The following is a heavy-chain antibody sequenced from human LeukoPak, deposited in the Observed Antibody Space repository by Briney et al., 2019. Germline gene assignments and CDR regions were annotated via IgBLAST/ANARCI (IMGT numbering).Heavy chain of an antibody. V-gene: IGHV3-21*01. Sequence: PGGSLRLSCAASGFTFSSYSMNWVRQAPGKGPEWVSSISSTGSYIYYADSVKGRFTISRDNAKNSLYLQMNSLRAEDTAVYYCATMSSSWYGGVSFDYWGREPWSPSPQ. CDR1: GFTFSSYS. J-gene: IGHJ4*02. CDR3: ATMSSSWYGGVSFDY. D-gene: IGHD6-13*01. CDR2: ISSTGSYI.